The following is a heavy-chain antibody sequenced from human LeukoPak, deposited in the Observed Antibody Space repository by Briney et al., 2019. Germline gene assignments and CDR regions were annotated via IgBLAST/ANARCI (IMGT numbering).Heavy chain of an antibody. CDR3: ARGRKTTMIVVAYGAYYFDY. D-gene: IGHD3-22*01. CDR1: GYTFTGYY. V-gene: IGHV1-2*02. Sequence: ASVKVSCKASGYTFTGYYMHWVRQAPGQGLEWMGWINPNSGGTNYAQKFQGRVTMTRDTSISTAYMELSRLRSDDTAVYYCARGRKTTMIVVAYGAYYFDYWGQGTLVTVSS. CDR2: INPNSGGT. J-gene: IGHJ4*02.